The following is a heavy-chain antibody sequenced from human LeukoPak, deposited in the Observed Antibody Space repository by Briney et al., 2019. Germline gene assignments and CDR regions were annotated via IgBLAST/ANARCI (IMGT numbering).Heavy chain of an antibody. D-gene: IGHD6-13*01. Sequence: GASVKVSCKASGYTFTSYDIIWVRQATGQGLEWMGWMNPNSGNTGYAQNFQGRVTMTRNTSISTAYMELSSLRSEDTAVYYCARGRIAAAGVFDYWGQGTLVTVSS. CDR1: GYTFTSYD. CDR3: ARGRIAAAGVFDY. CDR2: MNPNSGNT. V-gene: IGHV1-8*01. J-gene: IGHJ4*02.